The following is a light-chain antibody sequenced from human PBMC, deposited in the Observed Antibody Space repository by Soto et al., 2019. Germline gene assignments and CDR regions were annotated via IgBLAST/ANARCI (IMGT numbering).Light chain of an antibody. Sequence: DIQRTQSPSTLSASVGDRVTITCRASQSISSWLAWYQQKPGKAPKILIYKASSLESGVPSRFSGSGSGTEFTLSISSLQPDDFATYYCQQYSSYWTFGQGTKVEIK. CDR3: QQYSSYWT. V-gene: IGKV1-5*03. J-gene: IGKJ1*01. CDR1: QSISSW. CDR2: KAS.